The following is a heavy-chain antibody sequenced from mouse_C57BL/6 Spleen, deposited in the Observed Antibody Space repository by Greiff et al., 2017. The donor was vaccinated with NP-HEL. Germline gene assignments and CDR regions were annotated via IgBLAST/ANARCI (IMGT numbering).Heavy chain of an antibody. CDR2: INPSTGGT. Sequence: EVQLQQSGPELVKPGASVKISCKASGYSFTGYYMNWVKQSPEKSLEWIGEINPSTGGTTYNQKFKAKATLTVDKSSSTAYLQLKSLTSEDSAVYYCARKGGDYGSNFYFDYWGQGTTLTVSS. J-gene: IGHJ2*01. CDR1: GYSFTGYY. V-gene: IGHV1-42*01. CDR3: ARKGGDYGSNFYFDY. D-gene: IGHD1-1*01.